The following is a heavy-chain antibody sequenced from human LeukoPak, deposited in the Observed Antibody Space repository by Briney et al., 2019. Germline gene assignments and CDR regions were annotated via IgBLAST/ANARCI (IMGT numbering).Heavy chain of an antibody. D-gene: IGHD6-13*01. J-gene: IGHJ4*02. CDR2: IYQSGST. CDR1: GVSISNGGYS. V-gene: IGHV4-30-2*01. CDR3: ARGGIAAAGATFGF. Sequence: YPSETLSLTCGVSGVSISNGGYSWSWLRQPPGQGLEWIGYIYQSGSTYYNPSLKSRVTISVDRSKNEFSLKLTSVTAADTAVYFCARGGIAAAGATFGFWGQGTLVTVSS.